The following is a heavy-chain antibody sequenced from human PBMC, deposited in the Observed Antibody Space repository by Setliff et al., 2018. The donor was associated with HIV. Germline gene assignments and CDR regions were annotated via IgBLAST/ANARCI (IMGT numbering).Heavy chain of an antibody. V-gene: IGHV1-69-2*01. J-gene: IGHJ3*02. CDR1: GYTFTAYY. CDR3: ARDGYYDSSGYSAFDI. CDR2: VDPEDGET. Sequence: ASVKVSCKASGYTFTAYYMHWVQQAPGKGLEWVGRVDPEDGETMYAEKFQGRVTITADTSTDTAYMELSRLRSDDTAVYYCARDGYYDSSGYSAFDIWGQGTMVTVSS. D-gene: IGHD3-22*01.